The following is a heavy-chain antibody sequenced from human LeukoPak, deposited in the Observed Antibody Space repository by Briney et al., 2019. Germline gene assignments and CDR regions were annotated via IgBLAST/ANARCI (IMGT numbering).Heavy chain of an antibody. D-gene: IGHD3-22*01. Sequence: PGGSLRLSCAASGFTFDDYAMHWVRQAPGKGLEWVSGISWNSGSIGYADSVKGRFTISRDNAKNSLYLQMNSLRAEDTALYYCAKSAQNYYDSSGVDYWGQGTLVTVSS. J-gene: IGHJ4*02. V-gene: IGHV3-9*01. CDR1: GFTFDDYA. CDR3: AKSAQNYYDSSGVDY. CDR2: ISWNSGSI.